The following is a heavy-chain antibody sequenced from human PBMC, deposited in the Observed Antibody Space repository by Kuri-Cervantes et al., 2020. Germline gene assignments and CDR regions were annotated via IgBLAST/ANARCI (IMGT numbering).Heavy chain of an antibody. CDR1: GFSFSSYG. CDR2: ISSSVSPISTM. CDR3: ARMNYYYDSSGYSLVAFDI. V-gene: IGHV3-48*01. J-gene: IGHJ3*02. D-gene: IGHD3-22*01. Sequence: GESLKISCAASGFSFSSYGMHWVRQAPGKGLEWVSCISSSVSPISTMYYADSVKGRFTISRDNAKSSLFLQMNSLRAEDTAVYYCARMNYYYDSSGYSLVAFDIWGQGTMVTVSS.